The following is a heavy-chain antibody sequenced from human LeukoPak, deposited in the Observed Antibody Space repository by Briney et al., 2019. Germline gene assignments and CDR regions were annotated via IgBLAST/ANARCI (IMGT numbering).Heavy chain of an antibody. CDR3: ARDSVPMDWMPCNY. CDR1: GFTFNIYT. CDR2: FTGGGTT. V-gene: IGHV3-23*01. J-gene: IGHJ4*02. D-gene: IGHD3/OR15-3a*01. Sequence: GGSLRLSCAASGFTFNIYTMSWVRQAPGKGLEWVSAFTGGGTTYYADCVEGQFTISRDNSKNTLYLQMNSLRVEDTAVYYCARDSVPMDWMPCNYWGQGTLVTVSS.